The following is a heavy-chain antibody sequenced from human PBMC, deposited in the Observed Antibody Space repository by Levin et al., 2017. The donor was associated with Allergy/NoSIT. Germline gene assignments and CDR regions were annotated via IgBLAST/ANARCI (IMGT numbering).Heavy chain of an antibody. D-gene: IGHD6-13*01. Sequence: ETLSLTCAASGFTFSSYWMHWVRQAPGKGLVWVSRINSDGSSTSYADSVKGRFTISRDNAKNTLYLQMNSLRAEDTAVYYCARKSSWSFDPWGQGTLVTVSS. CDR3: ARKSSWSFDP. CDR2: INSDGSST. V-gene: IGHV3-74*01. J-gene: IGHJ5*02. CDR1: GFTFSSYW.